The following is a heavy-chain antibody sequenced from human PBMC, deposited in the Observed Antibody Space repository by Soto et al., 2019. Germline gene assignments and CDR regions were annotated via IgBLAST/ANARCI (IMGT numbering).Heavy chain of an antibody. J-gene: IGHJ5*02. D-gene: IGHD6-13*01. CDR3: ATSLRRGSSWFAVQEGWFDP. V-gene: IGHV1-69*12. CDR1: GGTFSSYA. CDR2: IIPIFGTA. Sequence: QVQLVQSGAEVKKPGSSVKVSCKASGGTFSSYAISWVRQAPGQGLEWMGGIIPIFGTANYAQKFQGRVTITADESTSTAYMELGSLRSEDTAVYYCATSLRRGSSWFAVQEGWFDPWGQGTLVTVSS.